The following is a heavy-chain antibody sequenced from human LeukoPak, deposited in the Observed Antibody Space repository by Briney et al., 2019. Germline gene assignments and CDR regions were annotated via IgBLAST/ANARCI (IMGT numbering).Heavy chain of an antibody. Sequence: SETLSLTCTVSGGSISSSSYYWGWIRQPPGKGLEWIGYIDHTGSTNYNPSLNSRVTISRDTSKNHFSLELSSVTAADTAVYFCARGRVSSSSWSSTYYYYFYMDVWGKGTTVTVS. J-gene: IGHJ6*03. D-gene: IGHD6-13*01. V-gene: IGHV4-61*03. CDR1: GGSISSSSYY. CDR2: IDHTGST. CDR3: ARGRVSSSSWSSTYYYYFYMDV.